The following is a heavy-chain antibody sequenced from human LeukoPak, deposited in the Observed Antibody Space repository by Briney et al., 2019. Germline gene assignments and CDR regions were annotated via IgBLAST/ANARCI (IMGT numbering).Heavy chain of an antibody. CDR3: ASGGHLDW. CDR1: GLTFSRFW. Sequence: GGSLRLSCAASGLTFSRFWMSWVRQAPGKGLQWVANINEDGSEKHYVDSVKGRFTISRDNAENSLYLQMNSLRAEDTAVYYCASGGHLDWWGQGALVTVAS. J-gene: IGHJ4*02. D-gene: IGHD3-16*01. CDR2: INEDGSEK. V-gene: IGHV3-7*03.